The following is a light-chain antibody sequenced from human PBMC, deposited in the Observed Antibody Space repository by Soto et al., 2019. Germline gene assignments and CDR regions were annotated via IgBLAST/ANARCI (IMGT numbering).Light chain of an antibody. CDR1: ISDIGGNHY. J-gene: IGLJ2*01. CDR2: EVT. Sequence: QSVLTQPPSPCGSPGQSVTISCTGTISDIGGNHYRSWYQQHPGKAPIHMLYEVTKRPAGVPDRFSGSKSGNTAYLTVSGHKAEDEGDYYCSSYVGSNKFVVFGGGTKVTVL. CDR3: SSYVGSNKFVV. V-gene: IGLV2-8*01.